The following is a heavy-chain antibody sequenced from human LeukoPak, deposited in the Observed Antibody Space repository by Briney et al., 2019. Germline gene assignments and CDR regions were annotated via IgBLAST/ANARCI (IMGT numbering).Heavy chain of an antibody. J-gene: IGHJ4*02. V-gene: IGHV3-23*01. CDR2: ISGSGGST. CDR1: GFTVSSNY. Sequence: GGSLRLFCAASGFTVSSNYMSWVRQAPGKGLEWVSAISGSGGSTYYADSVKGRFTISRDNSKNTLYLQMNSLRAEDTAVYYCAKSGYSSSQHLDYWGQGTLVTVSS. D-gene: IGHD6-6*01. CDR3: AKSGYSSSQHLDY.